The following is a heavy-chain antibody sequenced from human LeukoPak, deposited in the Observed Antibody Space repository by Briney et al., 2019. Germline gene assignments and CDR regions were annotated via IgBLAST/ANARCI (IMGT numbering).Heavy chain of an antibody. CDR2: MNPNSGNT. V-gene: IGHV1-8*01. CDR3: ARASIVSGSYSY. J-gene: IGHJ4*02. D-gene: IGHD1-26*01. CDR1: GYTFTSYD. Sequence: ASVKVSCKASGYTFTSYDINWVRQATGQGLEWMGWMNPNSGNTGYAQKFQGRVTMTRNTSISTAYMELSSLRSEDTAVYYCARASIVSGSYSYWGQGTLVTVPS.